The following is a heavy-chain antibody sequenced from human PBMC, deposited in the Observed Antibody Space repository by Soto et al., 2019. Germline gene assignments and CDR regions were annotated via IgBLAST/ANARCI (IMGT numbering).Heavy chain of an antibody. V-gene: IGHV4-4*02. CDR1: GGSISSSNW. D-gene: IGHD5-18*01. Sequence: SETLSLTCAVSGGSISSSNWWSWVRQPPGKGLEWIGEIYHSGSTNYNPSLKSRVTISVDKSKNQFSLKLSSVTAADTAVYSCARTPWDGYTGPYFDYCGEGTLVTVSS. CDR2: IYHSGST. J-gene: IGHJ4*02. CDR3: ARTPWDGYTGPYFDY.